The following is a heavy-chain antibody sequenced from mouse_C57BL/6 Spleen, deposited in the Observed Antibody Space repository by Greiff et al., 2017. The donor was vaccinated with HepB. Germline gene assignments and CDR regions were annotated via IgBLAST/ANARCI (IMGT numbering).Heavy chain of an antibody. D-gene: IGHD2-1*01. CDR1: GYAFSSYW. CDR2: IYPGDGDT. CDR3: ARDGNYLYYAMDY. V-gene: IGHV1-80*01. Sequence: VKLVESGAELVKPGASVKISCKASGYAFSSYWMNWVKQRPGKGLEWIGQIYPGDGDTNYNGKFKGKATLTADKSSSTAYMQLSSLTSEDSAVYFCARDGNYLYYAMDYWGQGTSVTVSS. J-gene: IGHJ4*01.